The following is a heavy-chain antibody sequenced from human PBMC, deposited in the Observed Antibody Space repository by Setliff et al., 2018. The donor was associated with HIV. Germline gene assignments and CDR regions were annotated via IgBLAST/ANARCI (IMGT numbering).Heavy chain of an antibody. Sequence: GGSLRLSCAASGFTFSIYAMHWVRQAPGKGLEWVSIISASGVSTHYADSVKGRFTISRDNSKNTLYLQMNSLRAEDTAVYYCARVLHCGGDCYTDAFDIWGQGTMVTVS. V-gene: IGHV3-23*01. CDR3: ARVLHCGGDCYTDAFDI. CDR2: ISASGVST. CDR1: GFTFSIYA. J-gene: IGHJ3*02. D-gene: IGHD2-21*01.